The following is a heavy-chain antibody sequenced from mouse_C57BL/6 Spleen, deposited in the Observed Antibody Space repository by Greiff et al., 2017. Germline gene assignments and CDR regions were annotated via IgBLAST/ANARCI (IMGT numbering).Heavy chain of an antibody. Sequence: VQLQQPGAELVKPGASVKLSCKASGYTFTSYWMQWVKQRPGQGLEWIGEIDPSDSYTNYNQKFKGKATLTVDTDSSTAYMQLSSLTSEDSAVYYCARDYSNYFYWYFDVWGTGTTVTVSS. J-gene: IGHJ1*03. V-gene: IGHV1-50*01. D-gene: IGHD2-5*01. CDR3: ARDYSNYFYWYFDV. CDR2: IDPSDSYT. CDR1: GYTFTSYW.